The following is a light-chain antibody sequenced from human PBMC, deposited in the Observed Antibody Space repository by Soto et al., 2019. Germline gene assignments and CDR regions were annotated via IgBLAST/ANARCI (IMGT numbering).Light chain of an antibody. V-gene: IGKV3-15*01. Sequence: EIVMTQSPDTLSVSPGERATLSCRASQSLSSSYLAWYQQKPGQAPRLLIYGASTRATGIPARFSGSGSGTEFTLTISSLQSEDFAVYYCQHYNKWPPTFGQGTKVDIK. CDR3: QHYNKWPPT. CDR2: GAS. J-gene: IGKJ1*01. CDR1: QSLSSSY.